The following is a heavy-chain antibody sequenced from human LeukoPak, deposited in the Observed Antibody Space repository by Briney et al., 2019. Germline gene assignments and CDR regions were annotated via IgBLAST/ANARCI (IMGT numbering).Heavy chain of an antibody. J-gene: IGHJ3*02. Sequence: SLSLSCAASGFTFSNSAMHWVRQAPGKGLEWMAVISYDGTNKYYADSVKGRFTIPRDNSKNTLYLLMNSLRSEDTAMYYCAKAASTKYTGYAFDIWGQGTMVTVSS. CDR2: ISYDGTNK. V-gene: IGHV3-30-3*01. D-gene: IGHD5/OR15-5a*01. CDR3: AKAASTKYTGYAFDI. CDR1: GFTFSNSA.